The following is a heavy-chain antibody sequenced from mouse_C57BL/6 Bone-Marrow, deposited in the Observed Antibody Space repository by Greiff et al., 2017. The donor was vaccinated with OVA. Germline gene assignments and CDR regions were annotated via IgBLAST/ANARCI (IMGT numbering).Heavy chain of an antibody. CDR1: GYTFTSYW. CDR3: ERYYYGSSYWFAY. D-gene: IGHD1-1*01. Sequence: QVQLQQSGAELAKPGASVKLSCKASGYTFTSYWMHWVKQRPGQGLEWIGYINPSSGYTKYNQKFKDKATLTADKSSSTAYMQLSSLTSEDSAVYYGERYYYGSSYWFAYWGQGTLVTVSA. V-gene: IGHV1-7*01. J-gene: IGHJ3*01. CDR2: INPSSGYT.